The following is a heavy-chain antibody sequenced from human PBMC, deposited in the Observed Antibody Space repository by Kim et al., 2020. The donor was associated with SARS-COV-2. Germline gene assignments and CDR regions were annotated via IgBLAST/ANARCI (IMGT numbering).Heavy chain of an antibody. CDR2: IYYSGNT. Sequence: SDTLSLTCTVSGGSLSSNYWSWIRQPPGKGLEWVAYIYYSGNTNYNPTLKSRVTISVDTSKNQFSLRLNSVTAGDTAVYYCGRSGLGDWGAGMYDFDYWGQGTLVTVSS. V-gene: IGHV4-59*01. CDR1: GGSLSSNY. J-gene: IGHJ4*02. CDR3: GRSGLGDWGAGMYDFDY. D-gene: IGHD7-27*01.